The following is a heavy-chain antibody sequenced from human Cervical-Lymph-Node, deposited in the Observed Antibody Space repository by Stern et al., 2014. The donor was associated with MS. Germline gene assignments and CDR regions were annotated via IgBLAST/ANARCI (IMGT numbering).Heavy chain of an antibody. J-gene: IGHJ6*01. D-gene: IGHD3-16*01. CDR1: GHTFSSYD. Sequence: QMQLVQSGAAVKKPGASVKLSCKASGHTFSSYDMHWVRQAPGQSLEWMGRINAGNGSTEYSQKLQGRVTITRDTSASTVYMELSSLRYEDAAVYYCARSYLGIGNHYYAMDVWSQGTTVTVSS. V-gene: IGHV1-3*01. CDR2: INAGNGST. CDR3: ARSYLGIGNHYYAMDV.